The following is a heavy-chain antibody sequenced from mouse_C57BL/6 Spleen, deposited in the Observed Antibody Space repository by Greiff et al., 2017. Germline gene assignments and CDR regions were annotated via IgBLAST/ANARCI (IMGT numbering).Heavy chain of an antibody. V-gene: IGHV1-52*01. CDR2: IDPSDSDT. CDR1: GYTFTSYW. Sequence: QVHVKQPGAELVRPGSSVKLSCKASGYTFTSYWMHWVKQRPIQGLEWIGNIDPSDSDTHYNQKFKDKATLTVDKSSSTAYMQLSSLTSEDTAVYYGARQYYGSSYEWYLDVWGTGTTVTVSS. D-gene: IGHD1-1*01. J-gene: IGHJ1*03. CDR3: ARQYYGSSYEWYLDV.